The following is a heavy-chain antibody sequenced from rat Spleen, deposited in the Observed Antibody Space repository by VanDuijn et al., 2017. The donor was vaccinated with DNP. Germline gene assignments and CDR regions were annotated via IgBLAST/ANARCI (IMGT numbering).Heavy chain of an antibody. J-gene: IGHJ4*01. V-gene: IGHV3-3*01. CDR3: ARWPGYNPPYAMDA. D-gene: IGHD1-4*01. Sequence: EVQLQESGPGLVKPSQSLSLTCSVTGYSITSCCRWTWIRKFPGHKLEWMGYINSAGSTNYNPSLKGRISITSDTSKNQLFLQVNSVTTEDTATYYCARWPGYNPPYAMDAWGQGTSVTVSS. CDR2: INSAGST. CDR1: GYSITSCCR.